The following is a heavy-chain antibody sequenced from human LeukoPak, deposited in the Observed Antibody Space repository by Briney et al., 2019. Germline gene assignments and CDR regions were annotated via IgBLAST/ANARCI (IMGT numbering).Heavy chain of an antibody. Sequence: GGSLRLFCAASGFTFSSYWMSWVRQAPGKGLEWVANIKQDGSEKYYVDSVKGRFTISRDNAKNSLYLQMNSLRAEDTAVYYCAKDEAYGSGSYWGIDYWGQGTLVTVSS. CDR3: AKDEAYGSGSYWGIDY. V-gene: IGHV3-7*01. CDR2: IKQDGSEK. CDR1: GFTFSSYW. D-gene: IGHD3-10*01. J-gene: IGHJ4*02.